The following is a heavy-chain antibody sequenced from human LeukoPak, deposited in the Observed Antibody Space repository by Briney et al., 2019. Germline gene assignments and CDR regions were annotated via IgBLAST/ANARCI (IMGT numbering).Heavy chain of an antibody. V-gene: IGHV3-72*01. D-gene: IGHD1-26*01. CDR3: ARSSGSYYVGYYFDY. CDR1: GFTFSVHY. J-gene: IGHJ4*02. CDR2: TRNKANSYTT. Sequence: PGGSLRLSCAASGFTFSVHYMDWVRQAPGKGLEWVGRTRNKANSYTTEYAASVKGRFTISRDDSKNSLYLQLNSLKTEDTAVYYCARSSGSYYVGYYFDYWGQGTLVTVSS.